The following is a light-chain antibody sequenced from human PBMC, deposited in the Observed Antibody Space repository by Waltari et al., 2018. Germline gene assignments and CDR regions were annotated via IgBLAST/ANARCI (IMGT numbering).Light chain of an antibody. J-gene: IGKJ2*01. CDR3: QQYNHWPPYT. V-gene: IGKV3-15*01. CDR2: GAY. Sequence: EIVMTQSPPTLSVSPGDTASLSCRASQSVGSNLAWYPPKPGQAPRLLIYGAYHRATGIPARFSGSGSGTELTLTISSLQSEDFAVYYCQQYNHWPPYTFGQGTKLEIK. CDR1: QSVGSN.